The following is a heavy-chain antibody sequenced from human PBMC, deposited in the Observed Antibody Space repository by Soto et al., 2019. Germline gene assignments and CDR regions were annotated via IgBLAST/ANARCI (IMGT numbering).Heavy chain of an antibody. V-gene: IGHV1-69*12. Sequence: QVQLVQSGAEVKKPGASVKVSCKASVGTFSSYAISWVRQAPGQGLEWMGGIIPIFGTANYAQQFQGRVTITADESPSPAYMELSRQRAEDTAVYYCARPTRYYYDSSGQSAWFDPWGQGTQVTVSS. CDR3: ARPTRYYYDSSGQSAWFDP. D-gene: IGHD3-22*01. CDR1: VGTFSSYA. J-gene: IGHJ5*02. CDR2: IIPIFGTA.